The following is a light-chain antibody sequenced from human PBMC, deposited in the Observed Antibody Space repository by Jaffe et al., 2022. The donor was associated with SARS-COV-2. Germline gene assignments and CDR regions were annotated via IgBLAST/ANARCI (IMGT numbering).Light chain of an antibody. V-gene: IGKV1-39*01. CDR2: AAS. CDR3: EQTYSSPVT. J-gene: IGKJ4*01. CDR1: QNIRSC. Sequence: DIQMTQSPSSLSASVGDTVSITCRASQNIRSCLNWYQQKPGTAPRVLIFAASMLESGVPSRFSGSGSGTEFTLTIGRLHPEDFATYYCEQTYSSPVTFGGGTKVEI.